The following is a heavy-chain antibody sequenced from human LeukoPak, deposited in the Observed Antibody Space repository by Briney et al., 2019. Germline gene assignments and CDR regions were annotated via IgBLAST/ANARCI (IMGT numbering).Heavy chain of an antibody. Sequence: GGSLRLSCAASGFTFDDYAMHWVRQAPGKGLEWVSGISWNSGSIGYADSVKGRFTISRDNAKNSLYLQMNSLRAEDTALYYCARGPLRYFDWLTGWGQGTLVTVSS. J-gene: IGHJ4*02. V-gene: IGHV3-9*01. CDR2: ISWNSGSI. CDR1: GFTFDDYA. D-gene: IGHD3-9*01. CDR3: ARGPLRYFDWLTG.